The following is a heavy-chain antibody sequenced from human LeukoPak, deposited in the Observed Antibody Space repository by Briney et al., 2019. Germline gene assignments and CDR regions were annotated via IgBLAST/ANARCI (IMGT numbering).Heavy chain of an antibody. V-gene: IGHV4-59*06. CDR3: ARERVVVAATDAFDI. CDR2: IYYSGST. CDR1: GGSISSYY. Sequence: SETLPLTYTVSGGSISSYYWSWIRPPAGKGLEWIGYIYYSGSTYYNPSLKSRVTISVDTSKIQFSLKLSSVTAADTAVYYCARERVVVAATDAFDIWGQGTMVTVSS. D-gene: IGHD2-15*01. J-gene: IGHJ3*02.